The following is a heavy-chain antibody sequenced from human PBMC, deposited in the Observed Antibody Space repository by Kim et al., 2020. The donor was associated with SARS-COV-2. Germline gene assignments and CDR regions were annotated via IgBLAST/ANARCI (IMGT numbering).Heavy chain of an antibody. CDR3: ARVVRVYYGMDV. CDR2: IYYSGST. V-gene: IGHV4-59*01. J-gene: IGHJ6*02. Sequence: SETLSLTCTVSGGSISSYYWSWIRQPPGKGLEWIGYIYYSGSTNYNPSLKSRVTISVDTSKNQFSLKLSSVTAADTAVYYCARVVRVYYGMDVWGQGTTVTVSS. D-gene: IGHD3-10*01. CDR1: GGSISSYY.